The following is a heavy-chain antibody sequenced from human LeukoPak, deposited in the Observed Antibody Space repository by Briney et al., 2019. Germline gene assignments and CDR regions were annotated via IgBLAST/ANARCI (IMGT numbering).Heavy chain of an antibody. CDR2: ISWNSGAK. J-gene: IGHJ6*02. V-gene: IGHV3-9*01. D-gene: IGHD5-24*01. CDR3: AKARLMAAPFYYYGMDV. Sequence: PGRSLRLSSAASGFDFEDYAIHWVRQVPGKGLEWVSGISWNSGAKAYADSMRGRFTISRDNAKNSLYLQMNSLRGEDTALYYCAKARLMAAPFYYYGMDVWGPGTTVTVSS. CDR1: GFDFEDYA.